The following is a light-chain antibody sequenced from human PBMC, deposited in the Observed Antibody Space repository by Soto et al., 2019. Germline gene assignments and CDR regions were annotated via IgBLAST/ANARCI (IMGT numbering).Light chain of an antibody. V-gene: IGKV3D-20*02. J-gene: IGKJ5*01. CDR2: GAS. Sequence: GSISLCSAERATISCRAIQSVSNNYLAWYQQKPGQAPRLLIYGASSRATGIPDRFSGSGSGTDFTLTISSLEPEEFAIYYCQPRTIWPPVTSGHGTRLEIK. CDR3: QPRTIWPPVT. CDR1: QSVSNNY.